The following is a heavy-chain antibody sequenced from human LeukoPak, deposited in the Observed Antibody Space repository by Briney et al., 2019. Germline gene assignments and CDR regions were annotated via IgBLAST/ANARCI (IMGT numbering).Heavy chain of an antibody. Sequence: PGGSLRPSCAASGFTFSSYAMHWVRQAPGKGLEWVAVISYDGSNKYYADSVKGRFTISRDNSKNTLYLQMNSLRAEDTAVYYCARDRDDILTGYYSGGPTDYWGQGTLVTVSS. J-gene: IGHJ4*02. CDR1: GFTFSSYA. V-gene: IGHV3-30*04. D-gene: IGHD3-9*01. CDR3: ARDRDDILTGYYSGGPTDY. CDR2: ISYDGSNK.